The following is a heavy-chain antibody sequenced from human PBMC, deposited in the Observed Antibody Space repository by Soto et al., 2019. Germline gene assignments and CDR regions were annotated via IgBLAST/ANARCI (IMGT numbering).Heavy chain of an antibody. D-gene: IGHD6-6*01. CDR2: IDPSDSYT. J-gene: IGHJ6*02. Sequence: PGESLKISCKGSGYSFTSYWISWVRQMPGKGLEWMGRIDPSDSYTNYSPSFQGHVTISADKSISTAYLQWSSLKASDTAMYYRARPRSFEYSSSVGYYYYGMDVWGQGTTVTVSS. V-gene: IGHV5-10-1*01. CDR1: GYSFTSYW. CDR3: ARPRSFEYSSSVGYYYYGMDV.